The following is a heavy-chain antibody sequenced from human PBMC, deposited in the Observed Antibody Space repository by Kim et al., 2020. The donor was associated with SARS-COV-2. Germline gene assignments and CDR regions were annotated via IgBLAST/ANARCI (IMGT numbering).Heavy chain of an antibody. J-gene: IGHJ6*03. CDR1: GFIFDDYA. V-gene: IGHV3-43*02. CDR3: ANAIDYDPLVSIDV. Sequence: GGSLRLSCTASGFIFDDYAMHWVRQAPGKGLEWVSLIGGDGDSSSYTDSVKGRFTTSSANSNTYLSLHMHSLSTEDTALSYCANAIDYDPLVSIDVGGKG. D-gene: IGHD3-16*01. CDR2: IGGDGDSS.